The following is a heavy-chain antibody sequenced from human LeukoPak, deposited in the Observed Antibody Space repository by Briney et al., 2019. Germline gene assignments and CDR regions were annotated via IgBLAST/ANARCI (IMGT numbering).Heavy chain of an antibody. Sequence: GGSLRLSCAASGLTFRSHWMHWVRQAPGKGLIWVSRIDGDESATYYGDSVKGRFTISRDNAKNTLYLQMNSLRVEDTAVYYCVRTHSSGYYYFDPWGQGTLVTVSS. CDR2: IDGDESAT. CDR1: GLTFRSHW. CDR3: VRTHSSGYYYFDP. V-gene: IGHV3-74*01. D-gene: IGHD3-22*01. J-gene: IGHJ4*02.